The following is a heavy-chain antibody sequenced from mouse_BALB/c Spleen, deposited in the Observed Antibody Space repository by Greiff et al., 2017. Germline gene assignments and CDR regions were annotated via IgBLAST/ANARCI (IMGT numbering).Heavy chain of an antibody. Sequence: LQQPGSELVRPGASVKLSCKASGYTFTSYWMHWVKQRPGQGLEWIGNIYPGSGSTNYDEKFKSKATLTVDKSSSTAYMQLSSLTSEDSAVYDCTRSSTGTGDWGQGTTLTVSS. D-gene: IGHD4-1*02. J-gene: IGHJ2*01. CDR3: TRSSTGTGD. CDR1: GYTFTSYW. V-gene: IGHV1S22*01. CDR2: IYPGSGST.